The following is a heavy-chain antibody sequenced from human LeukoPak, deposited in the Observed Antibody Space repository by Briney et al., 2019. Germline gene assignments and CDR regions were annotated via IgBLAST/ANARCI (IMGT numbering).Heavy chain of an antibody. CDR3: AREGTAGRYYFDY. CDR2: ISANHGNT. J-gene: IGHJ4*02. Sequence: ASVKDSCKDSGCTFSSHGWTWLRQAPGRGLEWMGWISANHGNTNYAQKLQGRVTVTTDTSTSIAYMELRSLRSDDTAVYYCAREGTAGRYYFDYWGQGTLVTVSS. V-gene: IGHV1-18*04. D-gene: IGHD3-10*01. CDR1: GCTFSSHG.